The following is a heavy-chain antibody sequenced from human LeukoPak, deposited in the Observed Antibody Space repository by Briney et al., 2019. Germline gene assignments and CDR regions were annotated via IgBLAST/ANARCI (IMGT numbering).Heavy chain of an antibody. J-gene: IGHJ4*02. CDR1: GFTFTNYG. Sequence: PGGSLRLSCAASGFTFTNYGMSWVRQAPGKGLEWVSAISGSGGSTYYADSVKGRFTISRDNSKNTLYLQMNSLRAEDTAVYYCARELLRGFDYWGQGTLVTVSS. V-gene: IGHV3-23*01. D-gene: IGHD5-24*01. CDR2: ISGSGGST. CDR3: ARELLRGFDY.